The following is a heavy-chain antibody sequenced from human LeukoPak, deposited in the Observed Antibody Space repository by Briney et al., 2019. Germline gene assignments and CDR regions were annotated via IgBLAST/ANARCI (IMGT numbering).Heavy chain of an antibody. CDR1: GFIFSDYS. J-gene: IGHJ4*02. Sequence: GGSLRLSCVPSGFIFSDYSMNWVRQAPGKGLEWISYIGISSGNTKYADSVKGRFTISGDNAKNSLYLQMNSLRVEDTAVYYCARDHNYAFDNWGQGTLVTVSS. V-gene: IGHV3-48*04. D-gene: IGHD1-1*01. CDR3: ARDHNYAFDN. CDR2: IGISSGNT.